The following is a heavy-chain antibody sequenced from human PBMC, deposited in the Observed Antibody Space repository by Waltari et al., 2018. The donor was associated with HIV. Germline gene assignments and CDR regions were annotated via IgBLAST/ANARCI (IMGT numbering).Heavy chain of an antibody. CDR3: TRWWGLSYNFDY. Sequence: DVQLVESGGGLVQPGRSLRLSCTASGFSFGDYSMSWVRQAPGQGLEWVGFIRSKAYGGTTEYAASLKGRFSISRDDSKSIGYLQMNSLKTEDTAVYYCTRWWGLSYNFDYWGQGTLVTVSS. D-gene: IGHD2-15*01. CDR1: GFSFGDYS. V-gene: IGHV3-49*04. J-gene: IGHJ4*02. CDR2: IRSKAYGGTT.